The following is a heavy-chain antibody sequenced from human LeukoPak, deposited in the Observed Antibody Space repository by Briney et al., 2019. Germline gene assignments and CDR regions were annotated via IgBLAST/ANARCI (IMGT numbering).Heavy chain of an antibody. D-gene: IGHD6-13*01. CDR2: INHSGST. J-gene: IGHJ4*02. CDR3: ARAVGGAAADY. CDR1: GGSFSGYY. V-gene: IGHV4-34*01. Sequence: TSETLSLTCAVYGGSFSGYYWSWIRQPPGKGLEWIGEINHSGSTNYNPSLKSRVTISVDTSKNQFSLKLSSVTAADTAVYYCARAVGGAAADYWGQGTLVTVSS.